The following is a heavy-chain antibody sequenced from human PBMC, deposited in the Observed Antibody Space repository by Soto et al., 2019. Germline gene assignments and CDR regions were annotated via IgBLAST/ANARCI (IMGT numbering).Heavy chain of an antibody. V-gene: IGHV4-4*07. CDR2: IYTSGST. J-gene: IGHJ6*02. CDR1: GGSISSYY. D-gene: IGHD2-15*01. Sequence: QVQLQESGPGLVKPSETLSLTCTVSGGSISSYYWSWIRQPAGKGLEWIGRIYTSGSTNYNPSLKSRVTMSVDTSKNQFSLKLSSVTAADTAVYYCARLGCSGGSCYSYYYYGMDVWGQGTTVTVSS. CDR3: ARLGCSGGSCYSYYYYGMDV.